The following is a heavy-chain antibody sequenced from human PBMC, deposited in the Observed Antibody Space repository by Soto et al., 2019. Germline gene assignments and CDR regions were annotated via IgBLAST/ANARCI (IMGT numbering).Heavy chain of an antibody. V-gene: IGHV3-30-3*01. D-gene: IGHD5-18*01. CDR2: ISYDGSNK. CDR3: AREASGYSYGRLDY. J-gene: IGHJ4*02. Sequence: WWSLRLSCAASGFTFSSYAMHWFRQAPGKGLEWVAVISYDGSNKYYADSVKGRFTISRDNSKNTLYLQMNSLRAEDTAVYYCAREASGYSYGRLDYWGQGTLVT. CDR1: GFTFSSYA.